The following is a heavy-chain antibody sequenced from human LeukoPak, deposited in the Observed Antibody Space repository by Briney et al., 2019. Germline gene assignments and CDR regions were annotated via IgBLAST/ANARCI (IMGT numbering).Heavy chain of an antibody. CDR3: AREGGAAASLDVYYYYMDV. J-gene: IGHJ6*03. V-gene: IGHV3-30*04. D-gene: IGHD6-13*01. CDR1: GFTFSSYA. CDR2: ISYDGSNK. Sequence: GSLRLSCAASGFTFSSYAMHWVRQAPGKGLEWVAVISYDGSNKYYADSVKGRFTISRDNSKNTLYLQMNSLRAEDTAVYYCAREGGAAASLDVYYYYMDVWGKGTTVTVSS.